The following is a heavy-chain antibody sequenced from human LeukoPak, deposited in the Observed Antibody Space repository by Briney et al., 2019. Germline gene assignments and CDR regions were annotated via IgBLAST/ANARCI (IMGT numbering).Heavy chain of an antibody. CDR2: INPNSGGT. CDR3: ARDRGGSYYRREYYFDY. CDR1: GYTFTGYY. D-gene: IGHD1-26*01. V-gene: IGHV1-2*02. J-gene: IGHJ4*02. Sequence: ASVKVSCKASGYTFTGYYMHWVRQAPGQGLEWMGWINPNSGGTNYAQKFQGRVTMTRDTSISTAYMELGRLRSDDTAVYYCARDRGGSYYRREYYFDYWGQGTLVTVSS.